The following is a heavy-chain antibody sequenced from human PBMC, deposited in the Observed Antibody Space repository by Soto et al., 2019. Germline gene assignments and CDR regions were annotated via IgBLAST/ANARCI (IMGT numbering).Heavy chain of an antibody. Sequence: QVQLQESGPGLVKPSQTLSLTCSVSGGSISSGDYYWSWIRQHPGKGLEWMGYIPYRGITYYNPSLKSRVTVSVDRSKNQFSLKPNSVTAADTDAYFCATSGYNSAPGAYWGQGTLVTVSS. J-gene: IGHJ4*02. V-gene: IGHV4-31*03. CDR2: IPYRGIT. D-gene: IGHD5-18*01. CDR3: ATSGYNSAPGAY. CDR1: GGSISSGDYY.